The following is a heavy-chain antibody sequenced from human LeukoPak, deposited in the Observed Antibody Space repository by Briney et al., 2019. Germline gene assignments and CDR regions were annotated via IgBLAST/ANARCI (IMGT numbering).Heavy chain of an antibody. V-gene: IGHV4-31*03. CDR2: IYYSGST. D-gene: IGHD4-17*01. J-gene: IGHJ4*02. CDR1: GGSISSGGYY. Sequence: SQTLSLTCTVSGGSISSGGYYWSWIRQHPGKGLEWIGYIYYSGSTYYNPSLKSRVTISVDTSKNQFSLKLSSVTAADTAVYYCASLYGDRRLAADENDYWSQGTLATVSS. CDR3: ASLYGDRRLAADENDY.